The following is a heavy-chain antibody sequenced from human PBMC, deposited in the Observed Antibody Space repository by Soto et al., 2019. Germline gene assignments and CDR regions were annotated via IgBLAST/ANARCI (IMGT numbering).Heavy chain of an antibody. CDR2: IYWDDDK. D-gene: IGHD3-3*01. CDR3: AHRVLRTVFGLVTTTAIYFHF. V-gene: IGHV2-5*02. CDR1: GFSLTTSGVG. J-gene: IGHJ4*02. Sequence: QITLNESGPTVVSPTETLTLTCRFSGFSLTTSGVGVGWIRQSPGKAPEWLALIYWDDDKRYSASLKSTHTITQDTSKNQVVLTVSDLDPTDTATYYCAHRVLRTVFGLVTTTAIYFHFWGQGTPVAVSS.